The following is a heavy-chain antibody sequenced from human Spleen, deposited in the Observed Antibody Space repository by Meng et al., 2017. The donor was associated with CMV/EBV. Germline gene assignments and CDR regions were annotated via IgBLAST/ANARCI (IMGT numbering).Heavy chain of an antibody. J-gene: IGHJ4*02. V-gene: IGHV3-23*01. D-gene: IGHD2-21*01. CDR2: ISGGGDNT. CDR1: GFTFSSYS. Sequence: GESLKISCAASGFTFSSYSMNWVRQAPGKGLDWVSTISGGGDNTHYADSVKGRFTISRDNSKDTLYLQMDSLRVEDTAVYYCARDAGIAWPFAYWGQGTPVTVSS. CDR3: ARDAGIAWPFAY.